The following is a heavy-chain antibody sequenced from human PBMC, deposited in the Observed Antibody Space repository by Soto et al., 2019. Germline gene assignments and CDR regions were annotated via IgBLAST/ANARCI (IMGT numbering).Heavy chain of an antibody. CDR3: ARKHERRSRDYYMAV. V-gene: IGHV1-18*01. CDR2: ISAYNGNT. J-gene: IGHJ6*03. CDR1: GYTFTSYG. Sequence: GASVKVSCKASGYTFTSYGISWLRQAPGQGLEWMGWISAYNGNTNYAQKLQGRVTMTTDTSTSTAYMELRSLRSDDTAVYYCARKHERRSRDYYMAVWGKGTTVTVSS.